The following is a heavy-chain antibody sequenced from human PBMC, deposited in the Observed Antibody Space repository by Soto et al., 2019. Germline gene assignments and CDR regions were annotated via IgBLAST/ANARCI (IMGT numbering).Heavy chain of an antibody. CDR2: ISGSGGST. CDR1: GFTFSSYA. J-gene: IGHJ4*02. CDR3: ANLAGTVVTLSIVDY. Sequence: LRLSCAASGFTFSSYAMSWVRQAPGKGLAWVSAISGSGGSTYYADSVKGRFTISRDNSKNTLYLQMNSLRAEDTAVYYCANLAGTVVTLSIVDYWGQGTLVTVSS. D-gene: IGHD3-3*02. V-gene: IGHV3-23*01.